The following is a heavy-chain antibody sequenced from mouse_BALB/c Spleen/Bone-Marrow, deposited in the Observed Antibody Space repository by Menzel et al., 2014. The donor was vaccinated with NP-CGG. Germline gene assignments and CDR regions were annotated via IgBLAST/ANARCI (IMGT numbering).Heavy chain of an antibody. CDR1: GYAIGSYW. Sequence: QVQLQQSGAELVRPGSSVKISCKASGYAIGSYWMNWVKQRPGQGLEWIGQIHPGDGDTNYNGKFKGKATLTADKSSSTAYMQISSLTSEDSAVYFCARGRGWYLDYWGQGTTLTVSS. J-gene: IGHJ2*01. CDR3: ARGRGWYLDY. D-gene: IGHD2-3*01. CDR2: IHPGDGDT. V-gene: IGHV1-80*01.